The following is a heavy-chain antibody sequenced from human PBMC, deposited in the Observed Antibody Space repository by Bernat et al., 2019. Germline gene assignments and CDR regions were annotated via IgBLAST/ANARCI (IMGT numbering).Heavy chain of an antibody. V-gene: IGHV3-48*01. CDR2: ISSSSSTI. CDR3: AQEEGAHLGSYFDY. CDR1: GFTFSGYS. D-gene: IGHD1-26*01. J-gene: IGHJ4*02. Sequence: EVQLVESGGGLVQLGGSLSLSCAASGFTFSGYSMNWVGKAPGKGLEWVSYISSSSSTIYYADSVKGRFTISRDNAKNSLYLQMNSLRAEDTAVYYCAQEEGAHLGSYFDYWGQGTLVTVSS.